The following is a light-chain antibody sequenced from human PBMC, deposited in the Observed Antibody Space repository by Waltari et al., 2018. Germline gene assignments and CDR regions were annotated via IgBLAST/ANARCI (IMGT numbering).Light chain of an antibody. Sequence: QSALTQPASVSESPGQSITISCTATSSDVIPYNYVSWYQQHPGTAPKLLIYDVNNRPSGGADRFPGSKSGNAASLTISRLQAEDEADYYCSSYTASGTLVFGGGTRLTVL. CDR1: SSDVIPYNY. CDR3: SSYTASGTLV. CDR2: DVN. J-gene: IGLJ2*01. V-gene: IGLV2-14*03.